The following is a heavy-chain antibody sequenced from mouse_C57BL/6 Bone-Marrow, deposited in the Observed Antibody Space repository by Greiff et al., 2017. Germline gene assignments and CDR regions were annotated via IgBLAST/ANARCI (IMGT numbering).Heavy chain of an antibody. J-gene: IGHJ2*01. V-gene: IGHV1-42*01. Sequence: EVQLVESGPELVKPGASVKISCKASGYSFTGYYMNWVKQSPEKSLEWIGEINPSTSGTTYNQKFKAKATLTVDKSSSTAYMQLKRLTSADSAVYYYDSSRRHDGYYDFDYWGQGTTVTVAS. D-gene: IGHD2-3*01. CDR2: INPSTSGT. CDR3: DSSRRHDGYYDFDY. CDR1: GYSFTGYY.